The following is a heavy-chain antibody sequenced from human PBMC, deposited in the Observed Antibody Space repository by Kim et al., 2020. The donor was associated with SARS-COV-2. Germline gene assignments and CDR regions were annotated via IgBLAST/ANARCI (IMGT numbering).Heavy chain of an antibody. V-gene: IGHV1-3*01. Sequence: ASVKVSCKASGYTFTSYAMHWVRQAPGQRLEWMGWINAGNGNTKYSQKFQGRVTITRDTSASTAYMELSSLRSEDTAVYYCARNRIVGATTGDAFDIWGQGTMVTVSS. CDR1: GYTFTSYA. D-gene: IGHD1-26*01. CDR2: INAGNGNT. CDR3: ARNRIVGATTGDAFDI. J-gene: IGHJ3*02.